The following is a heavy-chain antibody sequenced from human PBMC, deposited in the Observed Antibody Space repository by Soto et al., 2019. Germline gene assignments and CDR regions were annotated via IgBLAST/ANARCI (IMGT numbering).Heavy chain of an antibody. V-gene: IGHV4-39*01. CDR2: IYYSGNSGST. CDR1: GGSISTSTYY. D-gene: IGHD4-4*01. Sequence: QLQLQESGPGLVKPSETLSLTCTVSGGSISTSTYYWGWIRQPPGKGLEWIGNIYYSGNSGSTYYHPSLKSRVTISVDTSKNQFSLKLSSVTAADTAVYYCARTRTVAYYYGMDVWGQGTTVTVSS. CDR3: ARTRTVAYYYGMDV. J-gene: IGHJ6*02.